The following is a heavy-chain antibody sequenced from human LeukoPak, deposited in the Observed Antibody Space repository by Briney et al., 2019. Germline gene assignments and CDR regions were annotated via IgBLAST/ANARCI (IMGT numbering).Heavy chain of an antibody. V-gene: IGHV4-39*07. CDR3: ARDHPSGYWGDWFDP. D-gene: IGHD5-12*01. CDR2: IYYSGST. Sequence: TSETLSLTCTVSGGSISSSSYYWGWIRQPRGKGLEWIGSIYYSGSTYYNPSLKSRVTISVDTSKNQFSLKLSSVTAADTAVYYCARDHPSGYWGDWFDPWGQGTLVTVSS. CDR1: GGSISSSSYY. J-gene: IGHJ5*02.